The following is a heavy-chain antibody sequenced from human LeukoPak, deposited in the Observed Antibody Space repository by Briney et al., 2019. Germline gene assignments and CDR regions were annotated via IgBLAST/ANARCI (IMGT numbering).Heavy chain of an antibody. J-gene: IGHJ4*02. D-gene: IGHD1-1*01. CDR1: GDSVSSNNAA. CDR2: TYYRSRWYN. V-gene: IGHV6-1*01. CDR3: AKLGGNFVDF. Sequence: SQTLPLTCAISGDSVSSNNAAWNWIRQSPSRGLEWLGRTYYRSRWYNDYAVSVKGRITISPDTSRNQFSLHLNSVTPEDTAVYYCAKLGGNFVDFWGQGTLVTVSS.